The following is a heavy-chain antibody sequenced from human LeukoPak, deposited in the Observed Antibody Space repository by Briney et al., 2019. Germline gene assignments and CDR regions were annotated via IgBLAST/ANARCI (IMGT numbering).Heavy chain of an antibody. Sequence: KAGGSLRLSCTASGFTFGDYAMSWVRQAPGKGLEWVSSISSSSSYIYYADSVKGRFTISRDNAKNSLYLQMNSLRAEDTAVYYCAGGTIDYWGQGTLVTVSS. D-gene: IGHD4/OR15-4a*01. CDR3: AGGTIDY. J-gene: IGHJ4*02. CDR2: ISSSSSYI. V-gene: IGHV3-21*01. CDR1: GFTFGDYA.